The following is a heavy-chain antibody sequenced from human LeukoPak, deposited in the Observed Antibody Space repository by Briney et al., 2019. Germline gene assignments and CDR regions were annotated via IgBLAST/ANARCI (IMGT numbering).Heavy chain of an antibody. J-gene: IGHJ4*02. V-gene: IGHV1-69*04. CDR2: IIPILGIA. CDR3: ARSPAAACSSTSCYDGPPRYFDY. D-gene: IGHD2-2*01. Sequence: SVKVSCKASGGTFSSYAISWVRQAPGQGLEWMGRIIPILGIANYAQKFQGRVTITADKSTSTAYMELSSLRSEDTAVYYCARSPAAACSSTSCYDGPPRYFDYWGQGTLVTVSS. CDR1: GGTFSSYA.